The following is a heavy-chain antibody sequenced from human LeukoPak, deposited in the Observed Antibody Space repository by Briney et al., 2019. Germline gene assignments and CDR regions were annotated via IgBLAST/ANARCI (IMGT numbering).Heavy chain of an antibody. V-gene: IGHV4-39*07. CDR2: IYYSGST. J-gene: IGHJ5*02. CDR1: GGSISSSSYY. D-gene: IGHD3-10*01. CDR3: ARDQYGSGTSP. Sequence: SETLSLTCTVSGGSISSSSYYWGWIRQPPGKGLEWIGSIYYSGSTYYNPSLKSRVTISVDKSKNQFSLKLSSVTAADTAVYYCARDQYGSGTSPWGQGTLVTVSS.